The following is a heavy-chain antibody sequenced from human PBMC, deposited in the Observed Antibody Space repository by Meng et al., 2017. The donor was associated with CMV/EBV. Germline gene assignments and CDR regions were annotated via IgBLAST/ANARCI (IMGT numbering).Heavy chain of an antibody. CDR2: INHSGST. CDR1: GGSFSGYY. J-gene: IGHJ6*02. CDR3: ARGPTYYYDYGMDV. Sequence: SETLSLTCAVYGGSFSGYYWSWSRQPPGKGLEGIGEINHSGSTNYNPSLKSRVTISVDTSKNQFCLKLSSVTAADTAVYYCARGPTYYYDYGMDVWGQGTTVTVSS. V-gene: IGHV4-34*01.